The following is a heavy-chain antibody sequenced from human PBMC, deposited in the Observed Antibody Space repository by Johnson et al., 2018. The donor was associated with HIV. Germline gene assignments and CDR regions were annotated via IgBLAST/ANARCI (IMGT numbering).Heavy chain of an antibody. J-gene: IGHJ3*02. V-gene: IGHV3-30-3*01. CDR2: ISYDGSNK. CDR3: ARENVLFNAFDI. CDR1: GFTFSSYA. Sequence: QVQLVESGGGVVQPGRSLRLSCAASGFTFSSYAMHWVRQAPGKGLEWVALISYDGSNKYYADSVKGRFTISRDNSKNTLYLQMNSLRTEDTAVYYCARENVLFNAFDIWGQGTMVTVSS. D-gene: IGHD2/OR15-2a*01.